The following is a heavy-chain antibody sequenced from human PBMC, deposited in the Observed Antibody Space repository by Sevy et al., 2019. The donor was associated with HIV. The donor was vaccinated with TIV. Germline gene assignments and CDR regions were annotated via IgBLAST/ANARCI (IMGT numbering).Heavy chain of an antibody. CDR3: ARHSSGYYYYYYGMDV. CDR2: IYDSGRT. J-gene: IGHJ6*02. V-gene: IGHV4-59*08. D-gene: IGHD3-22*01. CDR1: GGSISNYY. Sequence: SETLSLTCTVSGGSISNYYWSWIRQPPGKGLEWIGYIYDSGRTNYNPSLKSRVTISVDTSKNQFSLRMSSVTAADTAVYYCARHSSGYYYYYYGMDVWGQGATVTVSS.